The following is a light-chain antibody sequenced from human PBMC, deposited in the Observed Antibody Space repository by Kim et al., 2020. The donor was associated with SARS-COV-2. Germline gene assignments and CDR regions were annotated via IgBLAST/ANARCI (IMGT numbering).Light chain of an antibody. V-gene: IGLV1-51*01. Sequence: GQKVTISCSASSSNVGTHSVSWYQQLPGKAPKLLIYDNDKRPSGIPDRFSGSKSGTSATLGITGLQTGDEADYYCGTWDGSQSVVVFGGGTQLTVL. CDR3: GTWDGSQSVVV. J-gene: IGLJ3*02. CDR2: DND. CDR1: SSNVGTHS.